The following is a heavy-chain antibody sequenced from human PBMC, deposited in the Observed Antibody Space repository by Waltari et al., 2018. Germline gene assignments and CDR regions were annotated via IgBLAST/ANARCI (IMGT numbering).Heavy chain of an antibody. CDR2: IYASGTT. Sequence: QVQLQESVPGLVTPSETLSFTCLFPGGYIITFYWNWILHPAGKGLEWIGRIYASGTTNYSPSLNSRVTMPVDTSKNQFSLKLRYVTASDTAVYYCAREDHGDFHLRYFDVWGRGIPVTVSS. J-gene: IGHJ2*01. CDR3: AREDHGDFHLRYFDV. V-gene: IGHV4-4*07. CDR1: GGYIITFY. D-gene: IGHD2-21*02.